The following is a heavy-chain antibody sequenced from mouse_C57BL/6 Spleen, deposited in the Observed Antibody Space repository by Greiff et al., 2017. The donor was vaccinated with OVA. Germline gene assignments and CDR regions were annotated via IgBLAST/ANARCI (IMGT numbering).Heavy chain of an antibody. CDR2: INYDGSST. V-gene: IGHV5-16*01. J-gene: IGHJ2*01. Sequence: EVMLVESEGGLVQPGSSMKLSCTASGFTFSDYYMAWVRQVPEKGLEWVANINYDGSSTYYLDSLKSRFIISRDNAKNILYLQMSSLKSEDTATYYCAREREADGYYDWGQGTTLTVSS. D-gene: IGHD2-3*01. CDR1: GFTFSDYY. CDR3: AREREADGYYD.